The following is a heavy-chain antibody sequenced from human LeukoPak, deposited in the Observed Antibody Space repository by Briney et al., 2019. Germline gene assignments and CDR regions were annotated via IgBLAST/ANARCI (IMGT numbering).Heavy chain of an antibody. CDR1: GFTFSSYA. Sequence: PGGSLRLSCAASGFTFSSYAMSWVRQAPGKGLEWVSSISGSSGSTYYADSVKGRFTISRDNSKNTLYLQMNSLRAEDTAVYYCAHLEVATTDFAFDYWGQGTLVTVSS. V-gene: IGHV3-23*01. D-gene: IGHD5-12*01. CDR3: AHLEVATTDFAFDY. J-gene: IGHJ4*02. CDR2: ISGSSGST.